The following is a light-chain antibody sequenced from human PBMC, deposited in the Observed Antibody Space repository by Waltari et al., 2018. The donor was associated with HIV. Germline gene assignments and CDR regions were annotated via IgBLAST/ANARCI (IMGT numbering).Light chain of an antibody. Sequence: QSALTQPASVSGSPGQSITISCTGTNSDIGGHNSFAWYQQHPGKAPKLIIYDVSNRPAGVSDRFSGSKSGNTASLTISGLQAEDEADYYCKSSTTRSTPCVFGSGTKVTVL. V-gene: IGLV2-14*01. CDR1: NSDIGGHNS. J-gene: IGLJ1*01. CDR2: DVS. CDR3: KSSTTRSTPCV.